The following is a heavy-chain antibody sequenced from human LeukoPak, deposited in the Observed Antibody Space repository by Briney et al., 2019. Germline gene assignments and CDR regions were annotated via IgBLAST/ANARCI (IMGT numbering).Heavy chain of an antibody. D-gene: IGHD6-25*01. CDR3: ARVVSGGWFDP. J-gene: IGHJ5*02. V-gene: IGHV4-34*01. Sequence: TWIRQAPGKGLEWIGEINHSGSTNYNPSLKSRVTISVDTSKNQFSLKLSSVTAADTAVYYCARVVSGGWFDPWGQGTLVTVSS. CDR2: INHSGST.